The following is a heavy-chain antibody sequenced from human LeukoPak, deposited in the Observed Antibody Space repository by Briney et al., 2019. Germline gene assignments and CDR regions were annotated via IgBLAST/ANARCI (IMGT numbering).Heavy chain of an antibody. D-gene: IGHD2-15*01. CDR3: ARHLGPGWHAMDV. Sequence: PSETLSLTCAVYGGSFSGYYWSWIRQPPGKGLEWIGEINHSGSTNYNPSLKSRVTISVDTSKTQFSLRLSSATAADTAVYYCARHLGPGWHAMDVWGQGTTVTVSS. V-gene: IGHV4-34*01. CDR2: INHSGST. CDR1: GGSFSGYY. J-gene: IGHJ6*02.